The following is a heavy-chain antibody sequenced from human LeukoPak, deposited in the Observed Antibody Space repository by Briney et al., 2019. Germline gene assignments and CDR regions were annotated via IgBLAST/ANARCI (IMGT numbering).Heavy chain of an antibody. CDR1: GFTFDDYT. CDR2: ISWDGINV. D-gene: IGHD1-1*01. CDR3: AKETTHRPYYFDS. V-gene: IGHV3-43*01. Sequence: GGSLRLSCAASGFTFDDYTMHWVRQTPGKGLEWVSFISWDGINVYYTDSVKGRFTISRDNSKNSLYLQMHSLRSEDTAFYYCAKETTHRPYYFDSWGLGTLVTVSS. J-gene: IGHJ4*02.